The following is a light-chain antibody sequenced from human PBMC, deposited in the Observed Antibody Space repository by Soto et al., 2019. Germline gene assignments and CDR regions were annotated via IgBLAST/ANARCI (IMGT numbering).Light chain of an antibody. Sequence: DIQMTQSPSSLSASVGDRVTITCRASQSISSYLNWYQQKPGKAPKLLIYAASSLQSGVPSRFSGSGSGTDFTLTISSLQPEDFSTYYCQQSYSTLFPFGGGTKLDIK. J-gene: IGKJ4*01. CDR3: QQSYSTLFP. V-gene: IGKV1-39*01. CDR1: QSISSY. CDR2: AAS.